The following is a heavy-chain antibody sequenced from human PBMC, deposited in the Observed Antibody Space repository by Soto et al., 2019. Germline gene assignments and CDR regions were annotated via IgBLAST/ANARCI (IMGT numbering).Heavy chain of an antibody. CDR1: GGSISSLRHS. Sequence: XATLSLTCTVSGGSISSLRHSWGCLRQSPGQGLEWIGNIFYNGITYYNPSLKSRVTISADTSKNHFSLKLRSVTVADTALYSCARLVTGTKYYFDFWAQGSLVTVPS. CDR3: ARLVTGTKYYFDF. CDR2: IFYNGIT. D-gene: IGHD1-1*01. V-gene: IGHV4-39*02. J-gene: IGHJ4*02.